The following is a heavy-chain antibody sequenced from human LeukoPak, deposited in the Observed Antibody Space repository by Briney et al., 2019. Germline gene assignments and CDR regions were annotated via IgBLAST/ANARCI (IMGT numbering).Heavy chain of an antibody. CDR1: GITLSNYG. J-gene: IGHJ4*02. CDR2: ISGSGGGT. D-gene: IGHD3-22*01. Sequence: GGSLRLSCAVSGITLSNYGMSWVRQAPGKGLEWVAGISGSGGGTNYADSVKGRFTISRDSPRNTLYLQMNSLRAEDTAVYFCAKRGVVIRVILVGFHKEAYYFDSWGQGALVTVSS. CDR3: AKRGVVIRVILVGFHKEAYYFDS. V-gene: IGHV3-23*01.